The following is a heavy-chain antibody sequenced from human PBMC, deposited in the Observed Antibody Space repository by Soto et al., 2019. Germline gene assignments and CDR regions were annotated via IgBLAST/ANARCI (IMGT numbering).Heavy chain of an antibody. CDR1: GFTFSGSA. CDR3: TRPLSEQQLAVSAFDL. V-gene: IGHV3-73*02. J-gene: IGHJ3*01. CDR2: IRSKANSYAT. Sequence: EVQLVESGGGLVQPGGSLKLSCAASGFTFSGSAMHWVRQASGKGLEWVGRIRSKANSYATAYAASVKGRFTISRDDSKNTAYLQMNSLKTEDTAVYYCTRPLSEQQLAVSAFDLWGQGTMVTVSS. D-gene: IGHD6-13*01.